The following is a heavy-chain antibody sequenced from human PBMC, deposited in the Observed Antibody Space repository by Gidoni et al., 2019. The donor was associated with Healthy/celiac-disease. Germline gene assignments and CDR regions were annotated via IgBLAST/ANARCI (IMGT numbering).Heavy chain of an antibody. CDR1: GFTVSSNY. CDR2: SYSGGST. CDR3: ARDFVRRDGYNLEYFQH. Sequence: EVQLVESGGGLIQHGGSLRLSCAASGFTVSSNYMSWVRQAPGKGLEWVSVSYSGGSTYYADAVKGRFTISRDNSKNTLYLQMNSLRAEDTAVYYCARDFVRRDGYNLEYFQHWGQGTLVTVSS. V-gene: IGHV3-53*01. J-gene: IGHJ1*01. D-gene: IGHD5-12*01.